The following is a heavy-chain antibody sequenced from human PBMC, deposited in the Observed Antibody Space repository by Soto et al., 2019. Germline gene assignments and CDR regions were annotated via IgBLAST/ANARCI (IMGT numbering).Heavy chain of an antibody. V-gene: IGHV1-2*02. CDR1: GYTFTDYF. CDR3: ARVTLKAGNWFDP. J-gene: IGHJ5*02. CDR2: INPNSRGT. Sequence: ASVKVSCKASGYTFTDYFIHWVRQAPGQGFEWMGWINPNSRGTNYAQKFQGRVTMTRDTSNSTAYMELRGLRSDDTAVYYCARVTLKAGNWFDPWGQGTLVTVSS.